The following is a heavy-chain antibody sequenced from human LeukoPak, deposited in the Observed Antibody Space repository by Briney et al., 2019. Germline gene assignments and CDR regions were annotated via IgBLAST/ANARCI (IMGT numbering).Heavy chain of an antibody. CDR3: ARDGISGSYYAEYFQH. J-gene: IGHJ1*01. CDR2: INHSGST. V-gene: IGHV4-34*01. CDR1: GGSFSGYY. D-gene: IGHD1-26*01. Sequence: SETLSLTCAVYGGSFSGYYWSWIRQPPGKGLEWIGEINHSGSTNYNPSLKSRVTISVDTSKNQFSLKLSSVTAADTAVYYCARDGISGSYYAEYFQHWGQGTLVTVSS.